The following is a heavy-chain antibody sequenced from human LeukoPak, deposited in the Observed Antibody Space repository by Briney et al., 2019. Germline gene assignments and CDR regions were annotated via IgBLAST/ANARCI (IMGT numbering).Heavy chain of an antibody. CDR3: ALGVLTGYYNFDY. J-gene: IGHJ4*02. V-gene: IGHV3-30*03. CDR2: ISYDGSNK. Sequence: GGSLRLSCAASGFTFSSYGMYWVRQAPGKGLEWVAVISYDGSNKYYADSVKGRFTISRDNSKNTLYLQMNSLRAEDTAVYYCALGVLTGYYNFDYWGQGTLVTVSS. CDR1: GFTFSSYG. D-gene: IGHD3-9*01.